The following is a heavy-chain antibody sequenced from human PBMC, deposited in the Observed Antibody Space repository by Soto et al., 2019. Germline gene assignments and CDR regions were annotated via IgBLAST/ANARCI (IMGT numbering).Heavy chain of an antibody. J-gene: IGHJ6*02. D-gene: IGHD6-13*01. Sequence: EVQLVESGGGLVQPGGSLRLSCVDSGFTFSSYWMSWVRQAPVKGLEWVGNIKQDGSEENYVDSVKGRVTISRDNAKNSMYLQMNSLRVEDTAVYYCARIAASGRGWDVWGQGTTVGVSS. CDR2: IKQDGSEE. V-gene: IGHV3-7*01. CDR1: GFTFSSYW. CDR3: ARIAASGRGWDV.